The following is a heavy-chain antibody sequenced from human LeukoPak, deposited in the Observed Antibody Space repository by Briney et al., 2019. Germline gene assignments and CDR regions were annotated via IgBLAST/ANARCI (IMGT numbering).Heavy chain of an antibody. D-gene: IGHD3-16*01. V-gene: IGHV3-7*01. CDR1: RFSFSHYL. CDR3: LGGVAADY. CDR2: INQDASDK. Sequence: GGSLRLSCAASRFSFSHYLMTWVRQAPGKGVEWVANINQDASDKHYADFVKGRFTISRDNAKNSLYLQMNSLRVEDTAVYYCLGGVAADYWGRGTLVTVSS. J-gene: IGHJ4*02.